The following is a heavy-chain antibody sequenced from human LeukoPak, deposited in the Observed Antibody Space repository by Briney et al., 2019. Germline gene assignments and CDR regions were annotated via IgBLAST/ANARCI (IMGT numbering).Heavy chain of an antibody. Sequence: PSETLSLTCAVYGGSFSGYYWSWIRQPPGKGLEWIGEINHSGSTNYNPSLKSRVTISVDTSKNQFSLKLSSVTAADTAVYYCARVWDVGATAFDYWGQGTLVTVSS. CDR3: ARVWDVGATAFDY. CDR1: GGSFSGYY. J-gene: IGHJ4*02. V-gene: IGHV4-34*01. D-gene: IGHD1-26*01. CDR2: INHSGST.